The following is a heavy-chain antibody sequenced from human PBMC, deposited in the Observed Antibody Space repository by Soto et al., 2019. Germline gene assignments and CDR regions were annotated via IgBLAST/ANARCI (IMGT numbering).Heavy chain of an antibody. J-gene: IGHJ5*02. CDR2: INHSGST. CDR3: ARVPLLWFGELLIGWFDP. D-gene: IGHD3-10*01. CDR1: GESFSGYY. V-gene: IGHV4-34*01. Sequence: PSETLSLTCAVYGESFSGYYWSWIRQPPGKGLEWIGEINHSGSTNYNPSLKSRVTISVDTSKNQFSLKLSSVTAADTAVYYCARVPLLWFGELLIGWFDPWGQGTLVTVSS.